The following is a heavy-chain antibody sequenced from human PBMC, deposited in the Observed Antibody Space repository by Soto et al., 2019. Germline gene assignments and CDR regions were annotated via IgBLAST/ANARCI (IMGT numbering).Heavy chain of an antibody. Sequence: QVQLQESGPGLVKPSQTLSLTCNVSAGYISTGNYYWSWIRQSPGKGLEWTGHIYYSGTTYYNPSLKSLVTISVDASKNQFSLELSSVTAADTAIYYCVSRQHQVALVEYWGQGILVTVSS. J-gene: IGHJ4*02. CDR1: AGYISTGNYY. CDR2: IYYSGTT. V-gene: IGHV4-30-4*01. D-gene: IGHD5-12*01. CDR3: VSRQHQVALVEY.